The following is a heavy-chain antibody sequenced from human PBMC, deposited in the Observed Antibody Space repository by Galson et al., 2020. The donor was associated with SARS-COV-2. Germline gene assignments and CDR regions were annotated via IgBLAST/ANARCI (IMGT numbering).Heavy chain of an antibody. CDR1: GLTFSTSD. CDR2: ISHDGRNK. Sequence: GGSLRLSCAASGLTFSTSDMHWVRQAPGKGLEWLAVISHDGRNKSYADYAKGRFTISRDNSKDTLYLQMNSLRVEDTAVYYCARDGDYDIWSGYYGNFDYWGQGTLVTGSS. J-gene: IGHJ4*02. D-gene: IGHD3-3*01. V-gene: IGHV3-30*04. CDR3: ARDGDYDIWSGYYGNFDY.